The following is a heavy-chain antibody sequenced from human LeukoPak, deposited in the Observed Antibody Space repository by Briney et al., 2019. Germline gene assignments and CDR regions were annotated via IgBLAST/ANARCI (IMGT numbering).Heavy chain of an antibody. J-gene: IGHJ4*02. CDR3: ARGMVRGVDPPDY. D-gene: IGHD3-10*01. Sequence: GASVKVSCKASGYTFTDYPMNWVRQAPGQGLEWMGWINPNSGGTNYAQKFQGRVTMTRDTSISTAYMELSRLRSDDTAVYYCARGMVRGVDPPDYWGQGTLVTVSS. CDR1: GYTFTDYP. CDR2: INPNSGGT. V-gene: IGHV1-2*02.